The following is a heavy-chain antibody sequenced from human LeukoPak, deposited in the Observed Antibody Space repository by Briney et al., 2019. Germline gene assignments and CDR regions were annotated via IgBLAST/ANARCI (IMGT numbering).Heavy chain of an antibody. V-gene: IGHV3-7*01. CDR1: GFTFSSYS. J-gene: IGHJ4*02. D-gene: IGHD6-13*01. CDR2: IKQDGSEK. Sequence: PGGSLRLSCAASGFTFSSYSMNWVRQAPGKGLEWVANIKQDGSEKYYVDSVKGRFTISRDNAKNSLYLQMNSLRAEDTAVYYCARIAEDSTAIDYWGQGTLVTVSS. CDR3: ARIAEDSTAIDY.